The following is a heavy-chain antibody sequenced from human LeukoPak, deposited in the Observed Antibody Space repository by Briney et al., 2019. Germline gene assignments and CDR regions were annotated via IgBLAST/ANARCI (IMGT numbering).Heavy chain of an antibody. D-gene: IGHD1-26*01. Sequence: GGPLRLSCAASGFTVSSNYMSWVRQAPGKGLEWVAVISYDGSNKYYADSVKGRFTISRDNSKNTLYLQMNSLRAEDTAVYYCARDPLGVGAKSPAFDIWGQGTMVTVSS. V-gene: IGHV3-30-3*01. J-gene: IGHJ3*02. CDR1: GFTVSSNY. CDR3: ARDPLGVGAKSPAFDI. CDR2: ISYDGSNK.